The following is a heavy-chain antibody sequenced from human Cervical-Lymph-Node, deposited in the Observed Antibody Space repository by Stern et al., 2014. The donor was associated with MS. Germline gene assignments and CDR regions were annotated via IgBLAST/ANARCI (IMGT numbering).Heavy chain of an antibody. CDR1: GGSITSGNYY. CDR2: IYTSGST. CDR3: ARAAQVGGGFYYYGVDV. Sequence: QVQLQESGPGLVKPSQTLSLTCAVSGGSITSGNYYWSWIRQPAGKGLEWIGRIYTSGSTNYSPSLKSRVTLYIDTPKNQFSPKLSPVSAADAAVYYCARAAQVGGGFYYYGVDVWGQGTTVTVSS. V-gene: IGHV4-61*02. D-gene: IGHD3-16*01. J-gene: IGHJ6*02.